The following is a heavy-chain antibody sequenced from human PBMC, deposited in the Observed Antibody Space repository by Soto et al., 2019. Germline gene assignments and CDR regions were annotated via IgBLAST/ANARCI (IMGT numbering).Heavy chain of an antibody. J-gene: IGHJ4*02. CDR2: IYHSANT. V-gene: IGHV4-30-2*01. Sequence: QLQLQESGSGLVKPSQTLSLTCAVSGGSISSADYSWSWIRQPPGKGLEWIGYIYHSANTHYNPSLKSRVTISVDRSKNHVSLKLSSVTAADTAVYYCARGIGVVGRQLYLDSWGQGTLVTVSS. CDR1: GGSISSADYS. D-gene: IGHD3-3*01. CDR3: ARGIGVVGRQLYLDS.